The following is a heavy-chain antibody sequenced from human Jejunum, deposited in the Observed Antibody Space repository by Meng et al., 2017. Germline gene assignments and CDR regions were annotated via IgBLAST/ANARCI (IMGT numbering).Heavy chain of an antibody. D-gene: IGHD1-26*01. Sequence: SGPTLVQPTQTLTLTCTFSGFSLTTRPMGLGWIRQPPGKALEWLAFAYWDDDNRYSPSLKSRLTVTKDVSKKQVGLTMTNMDPVDSGTYYCAHRRDSTSEWDSGYFDYWGQGTLVTVSS. J-gene: IGHJ4*02. CDR1: GFSLTTRPMG. V-gene: IGHV2-5*02. CDR3: AHRRDSTSEWDSGYFDY. CDR2: AYWDDDN.